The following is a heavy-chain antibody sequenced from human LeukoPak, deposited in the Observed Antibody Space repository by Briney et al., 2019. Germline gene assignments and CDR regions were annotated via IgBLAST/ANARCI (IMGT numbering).Heavy chain of an antibody. CDR1: TYTFTRYG. D-gene: IGHD2-15*01. V-gene: IGHV1-18*01. CDR2: ISGYNGNT. Sequence: ASVKVSCKASTYTFTRYGISWVRQAPGQGLEWMGWISGYNGNTNYAQKFLGRVTMTTDTSTSTAYMELRSLRSDDTAVYYCARDSGGFYCSGGSCYSGGDDYWGQGTLVTVSS. CDR3: ARDSGGFYCSGGSCYSGGDDY. J-gene: IGHJ4*02.